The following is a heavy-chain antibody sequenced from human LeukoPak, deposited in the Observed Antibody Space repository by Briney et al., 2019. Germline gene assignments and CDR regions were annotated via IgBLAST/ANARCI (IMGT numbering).Heavy chain of an antibody. CDR3: ARGRLFRNFLGKDY. D-gene: IGHD2-21*01. V-gene: IGHV4-4*07. CDR2: IYTSGST. CDR1: GGSISSYY. J-gene: IGHJ4*02. Sequence: PETLSLTCTVSGGSISSYYWSWIRQPAGKGLEWIGRIYTSGSTNYNPSLKSRVTISVDTSKNLFSLKLSSVTAADTAVYYCARGRLFRNFLGKDYWGQGTLVTVSS.